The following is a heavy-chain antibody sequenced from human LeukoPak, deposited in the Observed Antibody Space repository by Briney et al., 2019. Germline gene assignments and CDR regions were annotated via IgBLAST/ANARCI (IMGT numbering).Heavy chain of an antibody. CDR2: ISSSSSYI. V-gene: IGHV3-21*01. CDR1: GFTVSSNE. Sequence: PGGSLRLSCAASGFTVSSNEMSWVRQAPGKGLEWVSSISSSSSYIYYADSVKGRFTISRDNAKNSLYLQMNSLRAEDTAVYYCARDREDYWGQGTLVTVSS. J-gene: IGHJ4*02. CDR3: ARDREDY. D-gene: IGHD1-26*01.